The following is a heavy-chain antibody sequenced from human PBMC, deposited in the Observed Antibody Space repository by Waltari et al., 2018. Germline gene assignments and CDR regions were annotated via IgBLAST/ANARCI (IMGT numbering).Heavy chain of an antibody. J-gene: IGHJ4*02. V-gene: IGHV3-21*02. CDR2: IDSPSTYI. CDR3: AREARGYDY. D-gene: IGHD5-12*01. CDR1: GFMFSTFT. Sequence: EVQLEESGGGLVKPGGSLRLSCAASGFMFSTFTMNWARQAPGKGLEWVSSIDSPSTYIDHADSVKGRFTISRDNANDSLYRQMNGLRVEDTGVYYCAREARGYDYWGQGTLVTVSS.